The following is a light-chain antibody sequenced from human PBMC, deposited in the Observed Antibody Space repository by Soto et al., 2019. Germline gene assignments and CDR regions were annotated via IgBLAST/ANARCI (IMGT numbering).Light chain of an antibody. CDR1: QSVSTY. J-gene: IGKJ3*01. CDR2: DAS. V-gene: IGKV3-11*01. Sequence: EIVLTQSPATLSLSPGERATLSCRASQSVSTYLAWYQQKPGQAPRLLIYDASNRATGIPARFSGSGSVTDFTLTISSLEPEDFAVYYCQQRSNWPRITVGPGTKVDIK. CDR3: QQRSNWPRIT.